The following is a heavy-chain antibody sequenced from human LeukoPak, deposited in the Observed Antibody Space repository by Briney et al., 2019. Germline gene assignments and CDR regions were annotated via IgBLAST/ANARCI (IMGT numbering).Heavy chain of an antibody. J-gene: IGHJ4*02. CDR1: GFTFTSYA. CDR3: AKTTTGYSSGRYPGWPVDY. D-gene: IGHD6-19*01. CDR2: IFGSGGNP. V-gene: IGHV3-23*01. Sequence: GGSLRLSCAASGFTFTSYAMYWGRQAPGKGREWASGIFGSGGNPHYADSVKGRCTTSRDNPKNTWYLQMNTLSAGDTAVYYCAKTTTGYSSGRYPGWPVDYWGQGTLVTVSS.